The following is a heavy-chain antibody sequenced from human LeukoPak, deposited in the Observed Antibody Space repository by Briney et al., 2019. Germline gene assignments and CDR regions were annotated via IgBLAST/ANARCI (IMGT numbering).Heavy chain of an antibody. J-gene: IGHJ6*02. CDR1: GYSSSNYV. V-gene: IGHV1-8*01. Sequence: ASVKVSCKTSGYSSSNYVINWVRQATGQWLEWIAWLEPNCGNTGIYAQNFQGRITMTRNTSISTAYMELSSLTSEDTAVYYCARGGTLVRGVTLLSGMDVWGQGTTVTVS. CDR2: LEPNCGNT. CDR3: ARGGTLVRGVTLLSGMDV. D-gene: IGHD3-10*01.